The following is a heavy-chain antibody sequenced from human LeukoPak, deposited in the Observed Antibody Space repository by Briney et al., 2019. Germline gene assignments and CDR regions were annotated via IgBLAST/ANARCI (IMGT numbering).Heavy chain of an antibody. Sequence: GASVKVSCKASGYTFTGYYMHWVRQAPGQGPEWMGWINPNSGGTNYAQKFQGRVTMTRDTSISTAYMELSRLRSDDTAVYYCARPFLDYYGMDVWGRGTTVTVSS. CDR1: GYTFTGYY. D-gene: IGHD3-3*01. J-gene: IGHJ6*02. V-gene: IGHV1-2*02. CDR2: INPNSGGT. CDR3: ARPFLDYYGMDV.